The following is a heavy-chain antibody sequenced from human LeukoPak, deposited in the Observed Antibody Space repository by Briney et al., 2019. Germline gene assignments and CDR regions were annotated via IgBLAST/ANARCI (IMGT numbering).Heavy chain of an antibody. CDR2: ISWNSGSI. CDR1: GFTFDDYA. J-gene: IGHJ1*01. D-gene: IGHD6-19*01. CDR3: AKASSGWSAEYFQH. Sequence: GGSLRLSCAASGFTFDDYAMHWVRQAPGKGLEWVSGISWNSGSIGYADSVKGRFTISRDNAKNSLYLQMNSLRAEDTALHYCAKASSGWSAEYFQHWGQGTLVTVSS. V-gene: IGHV3-9*01.